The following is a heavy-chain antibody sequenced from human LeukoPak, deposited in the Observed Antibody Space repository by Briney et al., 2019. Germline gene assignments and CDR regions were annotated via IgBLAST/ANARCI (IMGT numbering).Heavy chain of an antibody. J-gene: IGHJ4*02. CDR2: IYYSGST. CDR1: GDSISNHY. V-gene: IGHV4-59*11. D-gene: IGHD2-2*01. Sequence: SETLSLTCTVSGDSISNHYWSWIRQPPGKGLEWIGYIYYSGSTSYNPSLKSRLTISVDTSKNQFSLKLSSVTAADTAVYYCAREYCSSSCYFDYWGQGTLVTVSS. CDR3: AREYCSSSCYFDY.